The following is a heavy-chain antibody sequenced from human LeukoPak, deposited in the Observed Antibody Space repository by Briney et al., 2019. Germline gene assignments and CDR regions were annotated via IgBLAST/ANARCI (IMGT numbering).Heavy chain of an antibody. CDR2: INPNSGGT. D-gene: IGHD1-14*01. J-gene: IGHJ3*02. V-gene: IGHV1-2*02. Sequence: ASVKVSCKASGYTFTGYYMHWVRQAPGQGLEWMGWINPNSGGTNYAQKFQGRVTMTRDTSISTAYMELSRLRSDDTAVYYCARDRVDRGAFDIWGQGTMVTVSS. CDR1: GYTFTGYY. CDR3: ARDRVDRGAFDI.